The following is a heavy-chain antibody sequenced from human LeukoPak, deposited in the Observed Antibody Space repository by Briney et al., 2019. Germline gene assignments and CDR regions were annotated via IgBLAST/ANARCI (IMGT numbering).Heavy chain of an antibody. V-gene: IGHV3-21*01. CDR3: ARDSSSWYFDY. J-gene: IGHJ4*02. D-gene: IGHD6-13*01. Sequence: GGSLRLSCAASGFTFSSYSMNWVRQAPGKGLEWVSSISSSSSYIYYADSVKGRFTISRDNAKNSLYLQMNSLRAEDTAVYYCARDSSSWYFDYWGQGTLVTVSS. CDR1: GFTFSSYS. CDR2: ISSSSSYI.